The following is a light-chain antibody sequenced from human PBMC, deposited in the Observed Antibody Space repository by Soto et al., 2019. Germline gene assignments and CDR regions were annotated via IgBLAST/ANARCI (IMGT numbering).Light chain of an antibody. J-gene: IGKJ2*01. V-gene: IGKV2D-29*01. CDR1: QRLLHSDGQTY. Sequence: DIVMTQTPLSLSVTPGQPASISCTSSQRLLHSDGQTYLFWYLQKPGQPPQLLIYEVSNRFSGGPDRFSGSGSGTYFTLKMSVVEAEDVGVYYWMHSIQSAYTFGQVTKLEIK. CDR3: MHSIQSAYT. CDR2: EVS.